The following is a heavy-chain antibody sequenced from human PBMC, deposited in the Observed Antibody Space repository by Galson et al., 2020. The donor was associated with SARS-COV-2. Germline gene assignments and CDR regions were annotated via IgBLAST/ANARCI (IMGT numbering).Heavy chain of an antibody. CDR2: IYPGDSDT. V-gene: IGHV5-51*01. Sequence: KIGESLKISCKGSGYSFTTYWIGWVRQMPGKGLEWMGIIYPGDSDTRYSPSFKGQVTISADKSTTTAYLQWSSLKASDTAMYYCARAVDGISHPYYFDYWGQGTLVTVSS. J-gene: IGHJ4*02. D-gene: IGHD1-1*01. CDR3: ARAVDGISHPYYFDY. CDR1: GYSFTTYW.